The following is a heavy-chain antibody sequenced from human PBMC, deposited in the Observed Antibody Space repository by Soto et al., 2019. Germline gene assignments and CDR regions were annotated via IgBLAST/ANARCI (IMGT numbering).Heavy chain of an antibody. CDR2: ISAYNGNT. Sequence: ASVKVSCKASGYTFTSYGISWVRRAPGQGLEWMGWISAYNGNTNYAQKLQGRVTMTTDTSTSTAYMELRSLRSDDTAVYYCARVAEYYGSGSYYWFDPWGQGTLVTVSS. V-gene: IGHV1-18*01. D-gene: IGHD3-10*01. J-gene: IGHJ5*02. CDR1: GYTFTSYG. CDR3: ARVAEYYGSGSYYWFDP.